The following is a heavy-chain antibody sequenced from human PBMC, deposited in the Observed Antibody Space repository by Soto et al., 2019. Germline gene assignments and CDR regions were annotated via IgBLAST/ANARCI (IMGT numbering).Heavy chain of an antibody. CDR1: GYTLTSHG. D-gene: IGHD1-26*01. Sequence: QVQLVQSGAEVKKPGASVKVSCKASGYTLTSHGISWVRQAPGQGLEWMGWISAYNGNTNYAQKLQGRDTMTTDTATSTSQMELRRLRSDDKAVYYCAKGGGNAGVTWEYYYGVGIWGQGTAVTVSS. J-gene: IGHJ6*02. V-gene: IGHV1-18*01. CDR2: ISAYNGNT. CDR3: AKGGGNAGVTWEYYYGVGI.